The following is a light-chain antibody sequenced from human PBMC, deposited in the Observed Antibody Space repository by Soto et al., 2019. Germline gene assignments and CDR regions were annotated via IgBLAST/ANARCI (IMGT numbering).Light chain of an antibody. V-gene: IGKV3-15*01. CDR2: GAS. Sequence: EIVMTQSPATLSVSPGERVTLSCRARQSVSSNLAWYQQKPGQAPRLLIYGASTRATGIPARFSGSGSGTEFTLTISSLQPEDVAAYYCQKYNSAPLTFGGGTKVDIK. CDR3: QKYNSAPLT. CDR1: QSVSSN. J-gene: IGKJ4*01.